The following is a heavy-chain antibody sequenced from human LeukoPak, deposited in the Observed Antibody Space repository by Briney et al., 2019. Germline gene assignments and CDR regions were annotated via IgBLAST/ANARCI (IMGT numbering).Heavy chain of an antibody. CDR3: AKRKGETAMVYFDY. CDR1: GFTFSNYG. D-gene: IGHD5-18*01. CDR2: IRYDGSNK. J-gene: IGHJ4*02. V-gene: IGHV3-30*02. Sequence: GGSLRVSCAASGFTFSNYGMHWVRQAPGKGLEWVAFIRYDGSNKYYADSVKGRFTISRDNSKNTLYLQMNSLRAEDTAVYYCAKRKGETAMVYFDYWGQGTLVTVSS.